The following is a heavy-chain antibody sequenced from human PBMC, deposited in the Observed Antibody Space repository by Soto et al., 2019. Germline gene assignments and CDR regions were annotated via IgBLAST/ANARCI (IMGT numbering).Heavy chain of an antibody. Sequence: GSGPTLVNPTQTLTLTCTFSGFSLSTSGVGVGWIRQPPGKALEWLALIYWNDDKRYSPSLKSRLTITKDTSKNQVVLTMTNMDPVDTATYYCAXRRITIFGVVPDADFDYWGQGTLVTVSS. V-gene: IGHV2-5*01. D-gene: IGHD3-3*01. J-gene: IGHJ4*02. CDR1: GFSLSTSGVG. CDR3: AXRRITIFGVVPDADFDY. CDR2: IYWNDDK.